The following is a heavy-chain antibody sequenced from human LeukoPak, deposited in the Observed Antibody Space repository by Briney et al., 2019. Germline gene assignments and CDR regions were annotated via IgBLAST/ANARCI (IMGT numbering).Heavy chain of an antibody. V-gene: IGHV1-18*01. CDR1: GYTLTELS. J-gene: IGHJ4*02. Sequence: GASVKVSCKVSGYTLTELSMHWVRQAPGKGLEWMGWISAYNGNTNYAQKLQGRVTMTTDTSTSTAYMELRSLRSDDTAVYYCARGSGYEPFDYWGQGTLVTVSS. D-gene: IGHD3-16*01. CDR3: ARGSGYEPFDY. CDR2: ISAYNGNT.